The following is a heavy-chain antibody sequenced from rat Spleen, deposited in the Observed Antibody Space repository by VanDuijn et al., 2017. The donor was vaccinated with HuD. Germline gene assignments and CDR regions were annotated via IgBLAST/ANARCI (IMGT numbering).Heavy chain of an antibody. D-gene: IGHD4-6*01. V-gene: IGHV5-25*01. CDR1: GFTYSNYV. J-gene: IGHJ3*01. CDR2: ISTGGGNT. Sequence: EVQLVESGGGLVQPGRSLKLSCAASGFTYSNYVMAWVRQAPTKGLEWVASISTGGGNTYYRDSVKGRFTISRDNAKSTLYLQMDSLRSEDTATYYCEGSNIGVYNWFAYWGQGTLVTVSS. CDR3: EGSNIGVYNWFAY.